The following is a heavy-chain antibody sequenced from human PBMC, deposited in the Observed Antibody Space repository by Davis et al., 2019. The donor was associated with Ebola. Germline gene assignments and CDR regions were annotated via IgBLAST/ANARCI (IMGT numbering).Heavy chain of an antibody. V-gene: IGHV4-34*01. CDR3: ARGRGYYYYYGMDV. Sequence: GSLRLSCAVYGGSFSGYYWSWIRQPPGKGLEWIGEINHSGSTNYNPSLKSRVTISVDTSKNQFSLKLSSVTAADTAVYYCARGRGYYYYYGMDVWGQGTTVTVSS. CDR1: GGSFSGYY. CDR2: INHSGST. J-gene: IGHJ6*02. D-gene: IGHD3-10*01.